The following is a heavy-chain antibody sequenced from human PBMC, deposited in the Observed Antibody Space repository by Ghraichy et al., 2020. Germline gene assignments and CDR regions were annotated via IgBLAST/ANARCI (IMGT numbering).Heavy chain of an antibody. CDR1: GFNLRSHA. D-gene: IGHD6-13*01. J-gene: IGHJ4*02. CDR3: ARDGGSFNKFDF. Sequence: GGSLRLSCAASGFNLRSHAMHWVRQAPGKGLEWVAVTSFDERNKYYADSVKGRFTISRDNSKNTLYLQMSSLGTAETAVYYCARDGGSFNKFDFGGQGTLVTVSS. CDR2: TSFDERNK. V-gene: IGHV3-30*15.